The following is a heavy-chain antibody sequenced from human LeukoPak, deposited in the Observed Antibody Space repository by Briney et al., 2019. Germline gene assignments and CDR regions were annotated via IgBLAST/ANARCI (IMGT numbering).Heavy chain of an antibody. CDR1: GYSISSGYY. Sequence: SETLSLTCTVSGYSISSGYYWGWIRQPPGKGLEWIGSIYHSGSTYCNPSLKSRVTISVDTSKNQFSLKLSSVTAADTAVYYCARDRKAPRLWFGSDAFDIWGQGTMVTVSS. D-gene: IGHD3-10*01. CDR2: IYHSGST. J-gene: IGHJ3*02. V-gene: IGHV4-38-2*02. CDR3: ARDRKAPRLWFGSDAFDI.